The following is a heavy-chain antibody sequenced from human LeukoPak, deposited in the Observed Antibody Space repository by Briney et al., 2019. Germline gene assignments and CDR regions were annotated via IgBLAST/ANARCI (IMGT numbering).Heavy chain of an antibody. V-gene: IGHV4-31*03. Sequence: PSETLSLTCTVSGGSISSGGYYWSWIRQHPGKGLEWIGYIYYSGSTYYNPSLKSRVTISVDTSKNQFSLKLSSVTAADTAVYYCAREVRLNWFDPWGQGTLVTVSS. J-gene: IGHJ5*02. CDR2: IYYSGST. D-gene: IGHD3-10*01. CDR1: GGSISSGGYY. CDR3: AREVRLNWFDP.